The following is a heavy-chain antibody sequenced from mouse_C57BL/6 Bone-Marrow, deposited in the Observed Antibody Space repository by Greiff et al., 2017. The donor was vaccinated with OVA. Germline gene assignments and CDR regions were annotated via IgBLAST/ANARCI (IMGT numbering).Heavy chain of an antibody. CDR3: ARYEGRVAVDYFDY. CDR2: IRNKPNGSTT. CDR1: GFTFTNYY. Sequence: VQGVESGGGLVQPGDSLSLSCAASGFTFTNYYMSWVRQPPGKALEWLAFIRNKPNGSTTEYSASVKGRFTISRDNSQSILYLQMNALRAEDSATYYCARYEGRVAVDYFDYWGQGTALTVSS. D-gene: IGHD1-1*01. V-gene: IGHV7-3*01. J-gene: IGHJ2*01.